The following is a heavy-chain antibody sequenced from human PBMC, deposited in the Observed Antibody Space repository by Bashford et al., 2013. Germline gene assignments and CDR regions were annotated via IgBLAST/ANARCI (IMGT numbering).Heavy chain of an antibody. J-gene: IGHJ4*02. CDR2: LDPHDSYT. D-gene: IGHD1-1*01. Sequence: WVRQMPGKGLEWMGRLDPHDSYTNYGPSFQGHVTISADKSISTAYLLWNSLNASDSAIYYCTRHGDNWNDVGNYWGQGTLVTVSS. CDR3: TRHGDNWNDVGNY. V-gene: IGHV5-10-1*01.